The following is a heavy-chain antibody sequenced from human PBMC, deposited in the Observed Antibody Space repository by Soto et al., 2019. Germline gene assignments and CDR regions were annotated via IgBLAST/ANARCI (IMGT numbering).Heavy chain of an antibody. J-gene: IGHJ5*02. CDR1: GGSISSSSYY. Sequence: SETLSLTCTVSGGSISSSSYYWGWIRQPPGKGLEWIGSIYYSGSTYYNSSLKSRVTISVDTSKNQFSLKLSSVTAADTAVYYCARAIAATPWFDPWGQGTLVTVSS. D-gene: IGHD6-25*01. CDR3: ARAIAATPWFDP. CDR2: IYYSGST. V-gene: IGHV4-39*01.